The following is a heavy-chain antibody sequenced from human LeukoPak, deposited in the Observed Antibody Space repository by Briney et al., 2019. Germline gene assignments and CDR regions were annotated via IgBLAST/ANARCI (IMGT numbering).Heavy chain of an antibody. J-gene: IGHJ4*02. CDR3: ARGYCGSTSCFNFDY. V-gene: IGHV1-18*01. CDR1: GYTFTTYD. D-gene: IGHD2-2*01. CDR2: ISAYNGNT. Sequence: GASVKVSCKASGYTFTTYDINWVRQAPGQGLEWMGWISAYNGNTNYAQKLQGRATMTTDTPTSTAYMELRSLRSDDTAVYYCARGYCGSTSCFNFDYWGQGTLVTVSS.